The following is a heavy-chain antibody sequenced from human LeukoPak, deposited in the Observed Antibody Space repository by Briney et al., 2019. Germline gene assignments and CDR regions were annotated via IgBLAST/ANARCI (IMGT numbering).Heavy chain of an antibody. J-gene: IGHJ4*02. CDR3: ARDFTAMIAEGYFDY. Sequence: GGSLRLSCAASGFTFSSYGMHWVRQAPGKGLEWVAVISYDGSNKYYADSVKGRFTISRDKSKNTLYLQMNSLRAEDTAVYYCARDFTAMIAEGYFDYWGQGTLVTVSS. V-gene: IGHV3-30*03. D-gene: IGHD3-22*01. CDR2: ISYDGSNK. CDR1: GFTFSSYG.